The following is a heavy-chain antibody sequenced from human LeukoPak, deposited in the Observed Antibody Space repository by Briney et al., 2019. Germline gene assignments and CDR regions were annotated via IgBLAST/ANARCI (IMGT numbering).Heavy chain of an antibody. CDR3: ARVSAEGALDI. J-gene: IGHJ3*02. CDR2: IYHSGST. Sequence: SETLSLTCTVSGYSISSGYYWGWIRQPPGKGLEWIGSIYHSGSTYYNPSLKSRVTISVDTSKNQFSLKLSSVTAADTAVYYCARVSAEGALDIWGQGTMVTVSS. CDR1: GYSISSGYY. V-gene: IGHV4-38-2*02.